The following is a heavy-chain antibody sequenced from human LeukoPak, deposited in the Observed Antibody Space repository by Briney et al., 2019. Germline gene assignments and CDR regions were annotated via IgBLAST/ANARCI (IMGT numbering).Heavy chain of an antibody. CDR1: GYALNTYG. Sequence: GASVKVSCKASGYALNTYGLTWVRQAPGQGLEWMGWISPNSGITNYAQEFQGRVTLTTDTSTSTAYIELKSLRFDDTAVYYCARDRYYDFDFWGQGTLVTVSS. D-gene: IGHD1-26*01. CDR3: ARDRYYDFDF. V-gene: IGHV1-18*01. J-gene: IGHJ4*02. CDR2: ISPNSGIT.